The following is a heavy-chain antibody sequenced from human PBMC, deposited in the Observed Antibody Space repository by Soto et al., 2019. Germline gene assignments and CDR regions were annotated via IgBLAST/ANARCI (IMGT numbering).Heavy chain of an antibody. D-gene: IGHD3-9*01. V-gene: IGHV3-48*02. Sequence: EVQLVESGGGFVQPGGSLRLSCVASGFTFTTYSMNWVRQAPGKGLEWVSYISTTGSAIFYADAVQGRFTISRDNAKNSLSLQLNRLRDEDTAVYYCARDRDWAFDFWGQGTLVTVSS. CDR1: GFTFTTYS. CDR3: ARDRDWAFDF. CDR2: ISTTGSAI. J-gene: IGHJ4*02.